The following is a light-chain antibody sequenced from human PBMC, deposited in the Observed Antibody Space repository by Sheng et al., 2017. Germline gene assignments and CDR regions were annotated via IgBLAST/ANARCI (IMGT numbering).Light chain of an antibody. CDR1: QNINNF. CDR3: QQTYSTVWA. Sequence: DIQMTQSPSSLSASVGDRVTITCRASQNINNFLNWYQQKPGRAPNLLIYAATSLQSGVPSRFRGSGSGTDFTLTISSLQPEDFATYYCQQTYSTVWAFGQGTEGG. V-gene: IGKV1-39*01. J-gene: IGKJ1*01. CDR2: AAT.